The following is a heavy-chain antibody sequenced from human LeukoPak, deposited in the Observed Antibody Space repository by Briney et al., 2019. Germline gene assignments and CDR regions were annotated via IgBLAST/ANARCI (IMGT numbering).Heavy chain of an antibody. CDR1: GGSVSSGSYY. Sequence: SETLSLTCTVSGGSVSSGSYYWSWIRQPPGKGLEWIGYIYYSGSTNYNPSLKSRVTISVDTSKNQFSLKLSSVTAADTAVHYCAKSDYYDSSGHGLTFDYWGQGTLVMVTS. CDR3: AKSDYYDSSGHGLTFDY. J-gene: IGHJ4*02. D-gene: IGHD3-22*01. V-gene: IGHV4-61*01. CDR2: IYYSGST.